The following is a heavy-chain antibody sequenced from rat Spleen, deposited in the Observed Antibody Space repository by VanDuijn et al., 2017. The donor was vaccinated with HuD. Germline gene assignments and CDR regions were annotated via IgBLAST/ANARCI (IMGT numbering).Heavy chain of an antibody. CDR1: GFTFSDYN. V-gene: IGHV5-7*01. Sequence: EVQLVESGGGSVQPGRSLKLSCAAAGFTFSDYNMAWVRQAPKQGLEWVATISASGGSTYYRDSVKGRFTISRDIAKSTLYLQMNSLRSEDTATYYCSRGRVYYGYTGFDYWGQGVMVTVSS. CDR2: ISASGGST. D-gene: IGHD1-9*01. CDR3: SRGRVYYGYTGFDY. J-gene: IGHJ2*01.